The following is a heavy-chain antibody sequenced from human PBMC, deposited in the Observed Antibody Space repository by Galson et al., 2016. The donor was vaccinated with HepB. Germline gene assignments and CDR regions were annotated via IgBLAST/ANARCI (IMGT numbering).Heavy chain of an antibody. CDR3: ASLADSSGYYPNY. D-gene: IGHD3-22*01. CDR2: INPNSGGT. V-gene: IGHV1-2*02. CDR1: GYTFTGYY. J-gene: IGHJ4*02. Sequence: SVKVSCKASGYTFTGYYMHWVRQAPGQGLEWMGWINPNSGGTNYAQKFQGRVTMTRDTSISTAYMEVSRLRSDDTAAYYCASLADSSGYYPNYWGQGTLVTVSS.